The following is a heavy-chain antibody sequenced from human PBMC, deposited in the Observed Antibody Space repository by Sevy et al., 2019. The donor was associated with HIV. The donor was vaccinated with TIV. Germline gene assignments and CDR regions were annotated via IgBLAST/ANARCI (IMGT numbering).Heavy chain of an antibody. D-gene: IGHD2-8*01. CDR1: GFTFSSYD. CDR3: TRNGGAFDNGFDP. Sequence: GGSLRLSCTASGFTFSSYDMNWVRQAPGKGLEWVSKISSSGSSIYYADSVKGRFSISRDKAKNSLILQMNSLRAEDTAVYYCTRNGGAFDNGFDPWGQGTLVTVSS. V-gene: IGHV3-48*03. J-gene: IGHJ5*02. CDR2: ISSSGSSI.